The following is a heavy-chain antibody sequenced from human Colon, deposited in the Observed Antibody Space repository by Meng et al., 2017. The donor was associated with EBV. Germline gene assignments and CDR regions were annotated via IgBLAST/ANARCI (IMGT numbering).Heavy chain of an antibody. CDR3: ARVGAYCGGDCYHPR. CDR1: GGSLSSRNW. CDR2: IYHSGST. V-gene: IGHV4-4*02. Sequence: QVHCQEPGPGLLKPSGTLSLTGAVSGGSLSSRNWWSWVRQPPGKGLEWIGEIYHSGSTNYNPSLKSRVTISVDESKNQFSLRLSSVTAADTAVYYCARVGAYCGGDCYHPRWGQGTLVTVSS. D-gene: IGHD2-21*02. J-gene: IGHJ4*02.